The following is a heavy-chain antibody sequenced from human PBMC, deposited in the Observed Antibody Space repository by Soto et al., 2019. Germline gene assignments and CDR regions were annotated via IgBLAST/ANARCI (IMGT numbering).Heavy chain of an antibody. Sequence: PGGSLRLSCAASGFTFSSYAMSWVRQAPGKGLEWVSAISGSGGSTYYADSVKGRFTISRDNSKNTLYLQMNSLRAEDTAVYYCAKPPKYYYDSSGYPFDYWGQGTLVTVSS. CDR3: AKPPKYYYDSSGYPFDY. CDR2: ISGSGGST. V-gene: IGHV3-23*01. D-gene: IGHD3-22*01. CDR1: GFTFSSYA. J-gene: IGHJ4*02.